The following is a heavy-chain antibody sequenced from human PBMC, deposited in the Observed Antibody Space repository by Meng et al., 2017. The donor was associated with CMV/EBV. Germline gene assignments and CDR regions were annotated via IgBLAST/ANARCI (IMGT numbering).Heavy chain of an antibody. CDR2: IAHDGSAK. V-gene: IGHV3-30*02. Sequence: VETGGGLVQPGGSLGLSCAASGFTFSSSAMHWVRQPPGKGLEWVSFIAHDGSAKTYTDSVKGRFTISRDDSENTVYLEMNSLRVEDTAVYYCAKDLYYSFDYWGQGTLVTVSS. D-gene: IGHD2-8*01. J-gene: IGHJ4*02. CDR1: GFTFSSSA. CDR3: AKDLYYSFDY.